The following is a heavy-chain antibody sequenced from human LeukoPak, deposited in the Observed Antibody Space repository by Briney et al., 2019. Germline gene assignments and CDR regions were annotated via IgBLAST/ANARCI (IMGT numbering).Heavy chain of an antibody. D-gene: IGHD5-12*01. CDR1: GFTFSNYA. V-gene: IGHV3-23*01. Sequence: GGSLRLSCAASGFTFSNYAMAWVRQAPGKGLEWVSGIRGSGGTPYYADSVKGRFTISRDNSKNALYLQMNSLRAEDTAAYYCAKAVGYSGYQSFDYWSQGTLVTVSS. CDR2: IRGSGGTP. J-gene: IGHJ4*02. CDR3: AKAVGYSGYQSFDY.